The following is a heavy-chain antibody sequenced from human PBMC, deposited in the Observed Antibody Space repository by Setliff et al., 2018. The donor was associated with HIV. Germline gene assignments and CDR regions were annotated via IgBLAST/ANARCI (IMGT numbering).Heavy chain of an antibody. CDR2: IYYSGST. CDR3: ARGYSSSLGWFDP. D-gene: IGHD6-6*01. V-gene: IGHV4-31*03. CDR1: GGSITSGGYY. Sequence: NPSETLSLTCTVSGGSITSGGYYWSWIRQHPGKGLEWIGYIYYSGSTYYNPSLKSRVSISVDTSKNQFSLKLSSVTAADTAVYYCARGYSSSLGWFDPWGQGTLVTVSS. J-gene: IGHJ5*02.